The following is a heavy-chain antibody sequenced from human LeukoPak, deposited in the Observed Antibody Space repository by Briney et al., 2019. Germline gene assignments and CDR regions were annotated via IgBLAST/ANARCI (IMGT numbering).Heavy chain of an antibody. D-gene: IGHD4-17*01. V-gene: IGHV4-34*01. CDR1: GGSFSGYY. J-gene: IGHJ4*02. Sequence: PSETLSLTCAVYGGSFSGYYWSWIRQPPGKGLGWIGEINHSGSTNYNPSLKSRVTISVDTSKNQFSLKLSSVTAADTAVYYCARGKLTTVTKGRARFDYWGQGTLVTVSS. CDR3: ARGKLTTVTKGRARFDY. CDR2: INHSGST.